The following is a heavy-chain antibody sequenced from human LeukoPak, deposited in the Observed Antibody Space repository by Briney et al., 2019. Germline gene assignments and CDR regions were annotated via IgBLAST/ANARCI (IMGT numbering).Heavy chain of an antibody. V-gene: IGHV1-2*02. CDR1: GYTVTDYY. CDR2: INPNIGVT. CDR3: ERSRGLFSSWYAAY. Sequence: GASVKVSCKASGYTVTDYYMHGWRQSPGQGLEGWGGINPNIGVTNYAQKFQGRVNMNRDTFIRKAYMELRRLRSDDPAVYSCERSRGLFSSWYAAYWGQGTLVRVSS. D-gene: IGHD6-13*01. J-gene: IGHJ4*02.